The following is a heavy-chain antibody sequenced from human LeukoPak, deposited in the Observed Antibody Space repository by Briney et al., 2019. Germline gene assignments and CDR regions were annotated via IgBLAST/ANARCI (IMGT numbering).Heavy chain of an antibody. CDR1: GGSLSTYY. Sequence: PSETLSLTRTLSGGSLSTYYWSWIRQPPGKGLECIGYIYHSGSTNYNPSLQSRVTISVDTSKNQFSLKLSSVTAADTAVYYCARGGGYASPIGYWGQGALVTVSS. CDR2: IYHSGST. J-gene: IGHJ4*02. D-gene: IGHD5-12*01. V-gene: IGHV4-59*01. CDR3: ARGGGYASPIGY.